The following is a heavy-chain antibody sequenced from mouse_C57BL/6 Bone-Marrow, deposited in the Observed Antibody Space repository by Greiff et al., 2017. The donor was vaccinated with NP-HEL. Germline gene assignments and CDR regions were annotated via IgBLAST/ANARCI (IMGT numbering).Heavy chain of an antibody. CDR3: ARFPYYYGYFDV. V-gene: IGHV8-8*01. CDR2: IWWDDDK. J-gene: IGHJ1*03. D-gene: IGHD1-1*01. Sequence: VKLMECGPGILQPSQTLSLTCSFSGFSLSTFGMGVGWIRQPSGKGLEWLAHIWWDDDKYYNPALKSRLTISKDTSKNQVFLKIANVDTADTATYYCARFPYYYGYFDVWGTGTTVTVSS. CDR1: GFSLSTFGMG.